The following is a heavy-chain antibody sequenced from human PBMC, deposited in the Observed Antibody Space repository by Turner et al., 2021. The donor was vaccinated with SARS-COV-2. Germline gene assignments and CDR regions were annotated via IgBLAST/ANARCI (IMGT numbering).Heavy chain of an antibody. J-gene: IGHJ4*02. CDR3: ARDKEYYDSSGYYYRIVLND. Sequence: EVQLVESGGGLIQPGGSLRLSCAASGFTVSSNYMSWVRQAPGKGLEWVSVIYSGGSTYYADSVKGRFTISRDNSKNTLYLQMNSLRAEDTAVYYCARDKEYYDSSGYYYRIVLNDWGQGTLVTVSS. CDR1: GFTVSSNY. V-gene: IGHV3-53*01. CDR2: IYSGGST. D-gene: IGHD3-22*01.